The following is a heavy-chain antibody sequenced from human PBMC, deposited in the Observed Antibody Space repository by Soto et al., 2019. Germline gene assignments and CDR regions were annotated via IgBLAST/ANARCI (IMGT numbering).Heavy chain of an antibody. CDR1: GFTFKSCA. CDR3: AKDKRPFGRSKPGEDY. V-gene: IGHV3-23*01. J-gene: IGHJ4*02. Sequence: DVQLLESGGGLVQPGGSLRLSCAASGFTFKSCAMSWVRQAPGKGLEWVSAISYSGGTTFYADSVKGRFTISRDNXDXXLYLQMNSLRAEDTALSYCAKDKRPFGRSKPGEDYWGQGTLVTVSS. CDR2: ISYSGGTT. D-gene: IGHD3-10*01.